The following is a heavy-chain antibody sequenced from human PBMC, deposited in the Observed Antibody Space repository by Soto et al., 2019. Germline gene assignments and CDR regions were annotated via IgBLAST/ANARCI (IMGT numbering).Heavy chain of an antibody. CDR1: GFTFSNYW. CDR3: AKDPYGLGWFDP. D-gene: IGHD1-26*01. V-gene: IGHV3-23*01. J-gene: IGHJ5*02. Sequence: GGSLRLSCAASGFTFSNYWMSWVRQAPGKGLEWVSAISGSGGSTYYADSVKGRFTISRDNSKNTLYLQMNSLRAEDTAVYYCAKDPYGLGWFDPWGQGTLVTVSS. CDR2: ISGSGGST.